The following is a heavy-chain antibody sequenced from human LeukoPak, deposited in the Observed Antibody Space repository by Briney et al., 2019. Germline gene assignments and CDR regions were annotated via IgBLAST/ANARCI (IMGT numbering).Heavy chain of an antibody. V-gene: IGHV1-69*05. Sequence: ASVKVSCKASGGTFSSYAISWVRQAPGQGLEWMGGIIPIFGTANYAQKFQGRVTMTRNTSISTAYMELSSLRSEDTAVYYCARGLGYSSIWGDYWGQGTLVTVSS. CDR1: GGTFSSYA. CDR3: ARGLGYSSIWGDY. J-gene: IGHJ4*02. CDR2: IIPIFGTA. D-gene: IGHD6-13*01.